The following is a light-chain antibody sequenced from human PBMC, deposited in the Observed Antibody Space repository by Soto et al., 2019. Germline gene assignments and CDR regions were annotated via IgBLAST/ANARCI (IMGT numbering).Light chain of an antibody. J-gene: IGKJ5*01. V-gene: IGKV1-39*01. CDR1: QTISSS. Sequence: DIQLTPSPSSLSVSAPDGVPITCRASQTISSSLNWYQQKPGKAPKLLIYGASNLQTGVPSRFSGSGSGTHFTLTISSLQPEDFATYYCQQSYSTPITFGQGTRLEIK. CDR2: GAS. CDR3: QQSYSTPIT.